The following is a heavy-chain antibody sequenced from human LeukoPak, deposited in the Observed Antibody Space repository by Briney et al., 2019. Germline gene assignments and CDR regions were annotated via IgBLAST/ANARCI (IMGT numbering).Heavy chain of an antibody. V-gene: IGHV4-61*02. CDR1: GGSISSGDYY. J-gene: IGHJ4*02. CDR3: ARGSGYYGSSGYYQ. CDR2: IYTSGST. D-gene: IGHD3-22*01. Sequence: SETLSLTCTVSGGSISSGDYYWSWIRQPAGTGREWIGRIYTSGSTNYNPSLKSRVTMSVDTSKNQFSLKLSSVTAAATAVYYCARGSGYYGSSGYYQWGQGTLVTVSS.